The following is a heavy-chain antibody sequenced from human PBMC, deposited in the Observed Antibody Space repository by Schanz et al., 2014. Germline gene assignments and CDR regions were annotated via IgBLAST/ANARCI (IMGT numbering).Heavy chain of an antibody. CDR1: RYTFNTYG. Sequence: QLQLVQSGAEVKKPGASVKVSCEASRYTFNTYGLNWVRQAPGQGLEWMGWISAYTNNTNYAQKVQGRVTMTTDTSTGTAYMELSSLTSEDTAVHYCARGRGFYDYWGQGTLVTVSS. CDR2: ISAYTNNT. D-gene: IGHD3-10*01. J-gene: IGHJ4*02. CDR3: ARGRGFYDY. V-gene: IGHV1-18*01.